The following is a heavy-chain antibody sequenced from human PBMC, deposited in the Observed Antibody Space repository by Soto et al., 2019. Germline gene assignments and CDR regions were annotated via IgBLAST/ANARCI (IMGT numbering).Heavy chain of an antibody. CDR2: INAGNGNT. D-gene: IGHD3-22*01. V-gene: IGHV1-3*01. J-gene: IGHJ4*02. CDR3: ARVRASFYDSSGPLPDD. CDR1: GYTFTSYA. Sequence: ASVKVSCKASGYTFTSYAMHWVRQAPGQRLEWMGWINAGNGNTKYSQKFQGRVTITRDTSASTAYMELSSLRSEDTAVYYCARVRASFYDSSGPLPDDWGKGTLVTVAS.